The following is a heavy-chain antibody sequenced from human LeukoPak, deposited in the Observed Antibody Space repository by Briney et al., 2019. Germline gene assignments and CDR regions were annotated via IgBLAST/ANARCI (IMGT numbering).Heavy chain of an antibody. V-gene: IGHV1-69*10. Sequence: ASVTVSFKSSGGTFSSYAISWVRQAPGQAREWMGRIIPILGIANYAQKFQGRVAITADKSTSTAYMELSSLRSEDTAVYYCARERYYYGSGSTQDYWGQGTLVTVSS. J-gene: IGHJ4*02. CDR1: GGTFSSYA. CDR3: ARERYYYGSGSTQDY. D-gene: IGHD3-10*01. CDR2: IIPILGIA.